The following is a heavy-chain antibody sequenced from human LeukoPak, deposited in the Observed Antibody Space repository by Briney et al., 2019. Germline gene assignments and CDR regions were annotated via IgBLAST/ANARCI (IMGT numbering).Heavy chain of an antibody. J-gene: IGHJ6*02. CDR3: ARRYCSSTSCRPWDGMDV. Sequence: ASVKVSCKASGYTFTSYGISWVRQAPGQGLEWMGWISAYNGNTNYAQKFQGRVTITADESTSTAYMELSSLRSEDTAVYYCARRYCSSTSCRPWDGMDVWGQGTTVTVSS. D-gene: IGHD2-2*01. CDR2: ISAYNGNT. V-gene: IGHV1-18*01. CDR1: GYTFTSYG.